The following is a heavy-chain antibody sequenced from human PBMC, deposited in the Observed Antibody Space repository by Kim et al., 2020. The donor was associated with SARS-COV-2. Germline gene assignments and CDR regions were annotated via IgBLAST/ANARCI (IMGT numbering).Heavy chain of an antibody. J-gene: IGHJ6*02. D-gene: IGHD6-13*01. CDR1: GFTFSSYA. V-gene: IGHV3-23*01. CDR2: ISGSGGST. Sequence: GGSLRLSCAASGFTFSSYAMSWVRQAPGKGLEWVSAISGSGGSTYYADSVKGRFTISRDNSKNTLYLQMNSLRAEDTAVYYCAKGSGYSSSWYDEYYYYGMDVWGQGTTVTVSS. CDR3: AKGSGYSSSWYDEYYYYGMDV.